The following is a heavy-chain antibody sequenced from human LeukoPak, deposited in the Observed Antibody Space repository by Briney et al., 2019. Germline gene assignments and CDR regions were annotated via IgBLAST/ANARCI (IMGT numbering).Heavy chain of an antibody. Sequence: PGGSLRLSCAASGFTFSNFAMSCVRQAPGKGLEWVSAISGSGGSAYYADSVKGRFTISRDNSKNTLYLQMNSLRAEDTAVYYCAKEPRPKWEPPLFDYWGQGTLVTVSS. CDR3: AKEPRPKWEPPLFDY. CDR2: ISGSGGSA. V-gene: IGHV3-23*01. J-gene: IGHJ4*02. D-gene: IGHD1-26*01. CDR1: GFTFSNFA.